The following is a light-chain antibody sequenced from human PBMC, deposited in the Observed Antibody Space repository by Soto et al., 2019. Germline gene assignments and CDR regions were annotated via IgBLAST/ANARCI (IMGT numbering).Light chain of an antibody. CDR3: QQRNVWPPVT. CDR2: GAS. Sequence: EIEMTQSPATLSLAPGERFTLCFRASESVSTNLAWYQQKAGQAPRLLIYGASTRAIGIPPRFSGSGSGTDFTLTISSLEPEDSAVYYCQQRNVWPPVTFGQGTRLEIK. CDR1: ESVSTN. V-gene: IGKV3-15*01. J-gene: IGKJ5*01.